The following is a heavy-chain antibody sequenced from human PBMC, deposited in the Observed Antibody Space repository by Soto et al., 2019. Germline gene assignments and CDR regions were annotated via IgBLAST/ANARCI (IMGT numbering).Heavy chain of an antibody. CDR1: GFTFSSYA. CDR2: ISGSGGST. CDR3: AKGTPTIFGVVTNAFDI. Sequence: GGSLRLSCAASGFTFSSYAMSWVRQAPGKGLEWVSAISGSGGSTYYADSVKGRFTISRDNSKNTLYLQMNSLRAEDTAVYYCAKGTPTIFGVVTNAFDIWGQGTMVTVSS. V-gene: IGHV3-23*01. J-gene: IGHJ3*02. D-gene: IGHD3-3*01.